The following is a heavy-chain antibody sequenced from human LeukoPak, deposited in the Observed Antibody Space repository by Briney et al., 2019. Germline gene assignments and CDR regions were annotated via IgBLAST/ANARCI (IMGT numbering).Heavy chain of an antibody. J-gene: IGHJ2*01. CDR3: ARDDTGNSGHFDL. CDR2: ISSSSDTV. V-gene: IGHV3-48*02. Sequence: GGSLRLSCAVSGFTFSNAWMSWVRQAPGKGREWGSYISSSSDTVFYPDSVKGRFTISRDNAKNSLYLQMYSLRDDDTAVYYCARDDTGNSGHFDLWGRGTLVTVSS. D-gene: IGHD1-1*01. CDR1: GFTFSNAW.